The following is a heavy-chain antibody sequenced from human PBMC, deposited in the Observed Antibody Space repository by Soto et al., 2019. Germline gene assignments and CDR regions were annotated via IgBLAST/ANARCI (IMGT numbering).Heavy chain of an antibody. CDR2: INTAGST. D-gene: IGHD6-19*01. V-gene: IGHV3-23*01. Sequence: EVQLLESGGGLGQPGGSLRLSCAASGFTFSTYGMSWVRQAPGKGLEWVSTINTAGSTFSADSVKGRFTISRDNSKNKLYLEMNRLRGEDTAVYFCAKRSSVAVSNVLYPFDYWGQGTLVTVSA. CDR3: AKRSSVAVSNVLYPFDY. J-gene: IGHJ4*02. CDR1: GFTFSTYG.